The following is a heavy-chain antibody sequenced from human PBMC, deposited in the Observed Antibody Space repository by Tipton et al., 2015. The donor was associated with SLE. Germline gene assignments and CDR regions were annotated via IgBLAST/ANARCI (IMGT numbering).Heavy chain of an antibody. CDR2: IYYSGST. V-gene: IGHV4-59*12. Sequence: TLSLTCTVSGGSISSYYWSWIRQPPGKGLEWIGYIYYSGSTYYNPSLKSRVTISVDTSKNQFSLKLSSVTAADTAVYYCARGGVGGYDYFDYWGQGTLVTVSS. J-gene: IGHJ4*02. D-gene: IGHD5-12*01. CDR3: ARGGVGGYDYFDY. CDR1: GGSISSYY.